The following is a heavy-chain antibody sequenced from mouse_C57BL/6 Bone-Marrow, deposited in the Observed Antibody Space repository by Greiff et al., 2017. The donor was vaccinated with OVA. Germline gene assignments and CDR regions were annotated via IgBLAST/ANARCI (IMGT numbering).Heavy chain of an antibody. D-gene: IGHD1-1*01. CDR1: GFTFSDFY. Sequence: EVQGVESGGGLVQSGRSLRLSCATSGFTFSDFYMEWVRQAPGKGLEWIAASRNKANDYTTEYSASVKGRFIVSRDTSQSILYLQMNALRAEDTAIYYCARDATTVVPYAMDYWGQGTSVTVSS. CDR3: ARDATTVVPYAMDY. J-gene: IGHJ4*01. V-gene: IGHV7-1*01. CDR2: SRNKANDYTT.